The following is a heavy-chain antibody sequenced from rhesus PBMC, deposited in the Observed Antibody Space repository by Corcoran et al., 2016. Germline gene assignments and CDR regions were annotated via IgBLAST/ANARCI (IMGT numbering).Heavy chain of an antibody. D-gene: IGHD2-15*01. Sequence: QVTLKESGPALVKPTQTLTLTCTFSGFSISTSGTGVGWIRQPPGKALEWLSSLYWNDSKYYSTSLKSRLTISKDTSKNHVVLTMTNMDPVDTATYYCARVRSSFDYWGQGVLVTVSS. CDR3: ARVRSSFDY. CDR1: GFSISTSGTG. CDR2: LYWNDSK. J-gene: IGHJ4*01. V-gene: IGHV2-95*01.